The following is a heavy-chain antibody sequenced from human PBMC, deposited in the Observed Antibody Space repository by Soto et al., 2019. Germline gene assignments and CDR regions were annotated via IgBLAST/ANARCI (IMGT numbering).Heavy chain of an antibody. CDR2: IYYSGST. CDR1: GGSISSYY. Sequence: SETLSLTCTVSGGSISSYYWSWIRQPPGKGLEWIGYIYYSGSTNYNPSLKSRVTISVDTSKNQFSLKLSSVTAADTAVYYCASVLGYGWFDPWGQGTLVTVS. V-gene: IGHV4-59*01. J-gene: IGHJ5*02. CDR3: ASVLGYGWFDP. D-gene: IGHD2-15*01.